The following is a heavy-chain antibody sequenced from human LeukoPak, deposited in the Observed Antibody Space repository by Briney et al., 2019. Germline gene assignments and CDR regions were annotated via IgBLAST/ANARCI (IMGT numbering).Heavy chain of an antibody. CDR2: ISSRSTYI. CDR1: GFTFSNYS. V-gene: IGHV3-21*04. Sequence: WGSLRLSCAASGFTFSNYSMNWVRQAPGKGLEWVSSISSRSTYIYHADSVKGRFTISRDNAKNSLYLQMNSLRAEDMALYYCAKDIGIAAAGPFDYWGQGTLVTVSS. J-gene: IGHJ4*02. CDR3: AKDIGIAAAGPFDY. D-gene: IGHD6-13*01.